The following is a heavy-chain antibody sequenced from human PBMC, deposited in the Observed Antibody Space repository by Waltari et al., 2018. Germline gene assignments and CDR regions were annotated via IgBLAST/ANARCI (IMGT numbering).Heavy chain of an antibody. CDR2: ISGDSGRI. D-gene: IGHD2-21*01. V-gene: IGHV3-48*04. CDR3: ARDRDWAFDI. Sequence: EVQLVESGGGLVQPGGSLRLSCAASGFTFSSYSMNWFRQAPGKGLEWGSYISGDSGRIHYADAVKGRITVSRDNAKNSLYLQMSSLTAEDTAVFYCARDRDWAFDIWGQGTMVTVSS. J-gene: IGHJ3*02. CDR1: GFTFSSYS.